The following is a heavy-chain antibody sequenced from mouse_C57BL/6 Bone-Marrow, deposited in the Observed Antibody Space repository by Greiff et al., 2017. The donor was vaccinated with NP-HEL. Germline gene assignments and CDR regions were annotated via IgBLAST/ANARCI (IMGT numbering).Heavy chain of an antibody. CDR2: ISDGGSYI. J-gene: IGHJ3*01. V-gene: IGHV5-4*01. Sequence: EVQVVESGGGLVKPGGSLKLSCAASGFTFSSYAMSWVRQTPEKRLEWVATISDGGSYIYYPDNVKGRFTISRDNAKNNLYLQMSHLKSEDTAMYYCARDEVLPFAYWGQGTLVTVSA. D-gene: IGHD1-1*01. CDR3: ARDEVLPFAY. CDR1: GFTFSSYA.